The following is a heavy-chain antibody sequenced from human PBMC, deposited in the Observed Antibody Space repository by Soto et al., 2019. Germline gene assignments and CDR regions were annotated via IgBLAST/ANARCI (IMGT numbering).Heavy chain of an antibody. CDR1: GGTFCSYT. Sequence: QVQLVQSGAEVKKPGSSVKVSCKASGGTFCSYTISWVRQAPGQGLEWMGRIIPILGIANYAQKFQGRVTITADKSTSTAYMELSSLRSEDTAVYYCARDCSGGSCYPTYYYYGMDVWGQGTTVTVSS. V-gene: IGHV1-69*08. J-gene: IGHJ6*02. CDR3: ARDCSGGSCYPTYYYYGMDV. CDR2: IIPILGIA. D-gene: IGHD2-15*01.